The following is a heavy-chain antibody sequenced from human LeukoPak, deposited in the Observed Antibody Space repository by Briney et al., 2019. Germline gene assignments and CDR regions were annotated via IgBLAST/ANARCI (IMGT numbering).Heavy chain of an antibody. D-gene: IGHD2-15*01. V-gene: IGHV3-30*18. Sequence: PGGSLRLSCAASAFTFSSNGMLWVRQAPGKGLEWVAVISFDATNKYYADSVKGRFTISRDNSKNTLYLQMNSLRAEDTAVYYFAKGASRGTNYYFDYWGLGTLVTVSS. CDR2: ISFDATNK. CDR3: AKGASRGTNYYFDY. CDR1: AFTFSSNG. J-gene: IGHJ4*02.